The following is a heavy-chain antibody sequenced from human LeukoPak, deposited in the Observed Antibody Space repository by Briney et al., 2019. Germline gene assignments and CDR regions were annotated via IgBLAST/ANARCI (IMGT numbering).Heavy chain of an antibody. J-gene: IGHJ4*02. D-gene: IGHD1-26*01. Sequence: ASVKASCKASGYTFTSYYMHWVRQAPGQGLEWMGIINPSGGSTSYAQKFQGRVTMTRDTSTSTVYMELSSLRSEDTAVYYCARAGENSGSPLRHLDYWGQGTLVTVSS. CDR1: GYTFTSYY. V-gene: IGHV1-46*01. CDR3: ARAGENSGSPLRHLDY. CDR2: INPSGGST.